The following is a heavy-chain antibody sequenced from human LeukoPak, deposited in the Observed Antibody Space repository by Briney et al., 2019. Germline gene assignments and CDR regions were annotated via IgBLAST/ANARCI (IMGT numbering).Heavy chain of an antibody. J-gene: IGHJ5*02. CDR3: ARAYSSASWFDP. V-gene: IGHV4-59*07. CDR2: IHDSGIT. Sequence: PSDTLSLTCSVSGVSINSLYFIWIRQSPGKGLEWIGYIHDSGITKYNPSLKRRVTISVDTSKNQFSLRLRSVTAADTAVYFCARAYSSASWFDPWGQGTLVTVSS. CDR1: GVSINSLY. D-gene: IGHD3-22*01.